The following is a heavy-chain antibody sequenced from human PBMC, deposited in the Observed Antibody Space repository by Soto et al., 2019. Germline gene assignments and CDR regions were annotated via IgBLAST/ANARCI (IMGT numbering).Heavy chain of an antibody. Sequence: EVQVVESGGDLVQPGGSLRLSCAASGFTFSNHWMSWVRQAPAKGLEWVAKIKPDGSEKYYVDSVKGRFTISRDNAKNSVYLQMNSLRAEDTAVYYCASENTFTFDYWGQGTLATVSS. J-gene: IGHJ4*02. CDR3: ASENTFTFDY. CDR1: GFTFSNHW. CDR2: IKPDGSEK. D-gene: IGHD3-16*01. V-gene: IGHV3-7*05.